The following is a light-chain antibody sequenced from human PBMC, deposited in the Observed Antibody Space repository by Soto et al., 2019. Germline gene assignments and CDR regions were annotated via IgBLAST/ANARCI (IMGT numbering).Light chain of an antibody. CDR2: AAS. J-gene: IGKJ2*01. CDR3: QHLSTSRLYT. Sequence: DIQLTQSPSFLSASVGDRVTITCRASQVINNYLAWYQQKPGRAPKPLIYAASTLPIGVPSRFSGSGSGTEFTLTINTLQPEDFATYYGQHLSTSRLYTFGQGTRLDTK. CDR1: QVINNY. V-gene: IGKV1-9*01.